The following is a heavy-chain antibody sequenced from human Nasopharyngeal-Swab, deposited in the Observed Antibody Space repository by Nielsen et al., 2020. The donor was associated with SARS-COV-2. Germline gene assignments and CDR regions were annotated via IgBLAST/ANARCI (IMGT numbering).Heavy chain of an antibody. J-gene: IGHJ4*02. D-gene: IGHD3-10*01. CDR1: GASVSSGTYY. Sequence: GSLRLSCTVSGASVSSGTYYWSWIRQPPGKGLEWIGYIYYSGNTHYNPSLESRVTMSVDTSNNQFSLILNSVTAADTAVYYCARDRGDLRKYYFDYWGRGTLVTVSS. CDR3: ARDRGDLRKYYFDY. V-gene: IGHV4-61*01. CDR2: IYYSGNT.